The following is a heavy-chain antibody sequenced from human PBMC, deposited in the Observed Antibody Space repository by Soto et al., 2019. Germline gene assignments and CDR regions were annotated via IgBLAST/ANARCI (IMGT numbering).Heavy chain of an antibody. CDR3: ARRSTVTQYGYFDH. V-gene: IGHV3-48*03. D-gene: IGHD4-17*01. Sequence: GGSLRLSCAASGFTFSSYEMNWVRQAPGKGLEWVSYISSSGSTIYYADSVKGRFTISRDNAKNSLYLQMNSLRAEDTAVYYCARRSTVTQYGYFDHWGRGTLVTVSS. CDR1: GFTFSSYE. J-gene: IGHJ2*01. CDR2: ISSSGSTI.